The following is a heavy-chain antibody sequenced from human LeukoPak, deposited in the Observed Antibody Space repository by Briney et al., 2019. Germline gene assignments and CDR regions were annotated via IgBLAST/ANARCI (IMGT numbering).Heavy chain of an antibody. CDR3: AREGSITIFGVVTEPRDYYYYMDV. CDR1: GDSISGYY. CDR2: MHTSGST. J-gene: IGHJ6*03. Sequence: SETLSLTCSVSGDSISGYYWSWIRQPAGKGLEWIGRMHTSGSTNYNPSLKSRVTMPVDTSRNQFSLKLSSVTAADTAVYYCAREGSITIFGVVTEPRDYYYYMDVWGKGTTVTVSS. V-gene: IGHV4-4*07. D-gene: IGHD3-3*01.